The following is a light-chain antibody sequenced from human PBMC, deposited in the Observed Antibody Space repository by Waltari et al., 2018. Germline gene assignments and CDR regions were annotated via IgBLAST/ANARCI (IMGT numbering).Light chain of an antibody. CDR2: WAS. V-gene: IGKV4-1*01. J-gene: IGKJ2*01. CDR3: QQCYSFPYT. Sequence: DIVMTQSPDSLAVSLGERATINCKSSQRVLSSSNNKNYLVLYQQKPGQTPNLLISWASTRESGVPDRFSCSGSGTDFTLTISSLQAEDVAVYYCQQCYSFPYTFGQATKLEIK. CDR1: QRVLSSSNNKNY.